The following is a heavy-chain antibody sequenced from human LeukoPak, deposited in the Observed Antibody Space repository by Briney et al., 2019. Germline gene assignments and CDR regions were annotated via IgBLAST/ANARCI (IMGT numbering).Heavy chain of an antibody. CDR2: INDNGDRT. CDR3: AKDPDYDILTGTTFDS. D-gene: IGHD3-9*01. V-gene: IGHV3-23*01. CDR1: GFTFSSYA. J-gene: IGHJ4*02. Sequence: PGGSLRLSCAASGFTFSSYAMSWVRQAPGKGLEWVSGINDNGDRTYYTGSVRGRFSISRDNSKNTLYLQMNSLRADDTAVYYCAKDPDYDILTGTTFDSWGQGTLVSVSA.